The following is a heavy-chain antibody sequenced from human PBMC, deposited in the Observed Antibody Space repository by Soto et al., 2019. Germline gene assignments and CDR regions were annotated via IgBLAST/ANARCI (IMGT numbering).Heavy chain of an antibody. Sequence: QVQLVQSGAEVKKPGSSVKVSCKASGGTFSSYAISWVRQAPGQGLEWMGGIIPIFGTANYAQKFQGRVTITADESTSTAYMKLSSLRSEDTAVYYCAVVVTANPYYYYGMDVWGQGTTVTVSS. J-gene: IGHJ6*02. D-gene: IGHD2-21*02. V-gene: IGHV1-69*12. CDR2: IIPIFGTA. CDR1: GGTFSSYA. CDR3: AVVVTANPYYYYGMDV.